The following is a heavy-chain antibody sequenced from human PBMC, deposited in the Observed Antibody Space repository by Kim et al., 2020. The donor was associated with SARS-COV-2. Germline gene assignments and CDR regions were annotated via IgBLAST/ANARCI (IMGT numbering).Heavy chain of an antibody. V-gene: IGHV4-59*01. CDR3: ARVWGSRMFGVVNWFDP. Sequence: LKSRVTISVDTSKNQSSLKLSSVTAADTAVYYCARVWGSRMFGVVNWFDPWGQGTLVTVSS. D-gene: IGHD3-3*02. J-gene: IGHJ5*02.